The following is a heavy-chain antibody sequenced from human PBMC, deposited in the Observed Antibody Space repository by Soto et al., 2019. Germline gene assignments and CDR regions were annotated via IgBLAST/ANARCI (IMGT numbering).Heavy chain of an antibody. Sequence: RGESLKISCDASGYTSTTYWNGWVRQTPGKGLEWVGIIYPGDSDTRYSPPFQGRVTISADKSISTAYLQWTSLKASDTAMYYCARQTPDVTVFDYWGQGTPVTVSS. D-gene: IGHD2-21*02. J-gene: IGHJ4*02. CDR2: IYPGDSDT. CDR3: ARQTPDVTVFDY. V-gene: IGHV5-51*01. CDR1: GYTSTTYW.